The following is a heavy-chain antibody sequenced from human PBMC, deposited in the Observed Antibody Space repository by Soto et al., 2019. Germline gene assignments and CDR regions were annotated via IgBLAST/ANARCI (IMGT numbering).Heavy chain of an antibody. CDR1: GYTFTSYY. V-gene: IGHV1-46*03. Sequence: QVQLVQSGAEVKKPGASVKVSCKASGYTFTSYYMHWVRQAPGQGLEWMGIINPSGGNTSYAQKFQGRGTMTRDTSTRTVYMELSSLGSEDTAVYYCARVHRYFDWSVTDYWGQGTLVTVSS. D-gene: IGHD3-9*01. J-gene: IGHJ4*02. CDR2: INPSGGNT. CDR3: ARVHRYFDWSVTDY.